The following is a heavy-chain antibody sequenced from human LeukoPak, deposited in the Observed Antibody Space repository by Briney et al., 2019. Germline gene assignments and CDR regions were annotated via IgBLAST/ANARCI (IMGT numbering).Heavy chain of an antibody. J-gene: IGHJ4*02. D-gene: IGHD3-22*01. V-gene: IGHV1-18*01. Sequence: ASVKVSCKASGYTFTSCGISWVRQAPGQGLEWMGWISAYSGNTNYAQKLQGRVTMTTDTSTSTAYMELRSLRSDDTAVYYCRFLGYYDSSGYSNDSDYWGQGALVTVSS. CDR2: ISAYSGNT. CDR3: RFLGYYDSSGYSNDSDY. CDR1: GYTFTSCG.